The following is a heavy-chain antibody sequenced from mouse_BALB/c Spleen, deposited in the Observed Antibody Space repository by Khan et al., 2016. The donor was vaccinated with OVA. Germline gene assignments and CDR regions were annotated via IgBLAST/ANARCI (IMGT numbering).Heavy chain of an antibody. CDR2: IWTGGIT. CDR3: ARSYDYDVGGFAY. CDR1: GFSLSNYG. Sequence: VQLKESGPGLVAPSQSLSITCTVTGFSLSNYGIHWVRQPPGKGMEWLGVIWTGGITNYNSALMSRLSISKDNSKSHDFLKMNRLQTDDTAIYYCARSYDYDVGGFAYWGQGTLVTVSA. J-gene: IGHJ3*01. V-gene: IGHV2-9*02. D-gene: IGHD2-4*01.